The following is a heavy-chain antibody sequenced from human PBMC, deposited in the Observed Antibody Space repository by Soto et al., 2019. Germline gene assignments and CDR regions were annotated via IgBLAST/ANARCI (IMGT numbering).Heavy chain of an antibody. J-gene: IGHJ5*02. CDR3: AKGFDYYDLSWFDP. D-gene: IGHD3-3*01. V-gene: IGHV3-23*01. Sequence: PGGTLRLSCAASGFTISRYAMSWVRQAPGKGLEWVSAISGSGGSTYYADSVKGRFTISRDNSKNTLYLQMNSLRAEDTAAYYCAKGFDYYDLSWFDPLGQGTLVTVSS. CDR2: ISGSGGST. CDR1: GFTISRYA.